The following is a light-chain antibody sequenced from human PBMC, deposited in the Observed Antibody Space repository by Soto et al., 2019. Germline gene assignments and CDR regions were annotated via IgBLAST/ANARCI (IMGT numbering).Light chain of an antibody. CDR3: QRSYGSPPWT. CDR1: QSISSY. Sequence: DIQMTQSPSYMCESXGDRVTITXXXSQSISSYLNWYQQKPGKAPKLLIYGASTLQGGVPSRFSGSGSGTDFTLTISRLQPEDFATYYCQRSYGSPPWTFGQGTKVDIK. CDR2: GAS. V-gene: IGKV1-39*01. J-gene: IGKJ1*01.